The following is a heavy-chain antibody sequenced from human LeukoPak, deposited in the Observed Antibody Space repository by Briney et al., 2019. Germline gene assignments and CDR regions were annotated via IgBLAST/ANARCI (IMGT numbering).Heavy chain of an antibody. D-gene: IGHD6-13*01. V-gene: IGHV4-59*01. J-gene: IGHJ6*02. CDR1: GGSISSYY. CDR3: ARKAPTYSGSSSPRYGMDV. Sequence: PSETLSLTCTVSGGSISSYYWSWIRQPPGKGLEWIGYIYYSGSTNYNPSLKSRVTISVDTSKNQFSLKLSSVTAADTAVYYCARKAPTYSGSSSPRYGMDVWGQGTTVTVSS. CDR2: IYYSGST.